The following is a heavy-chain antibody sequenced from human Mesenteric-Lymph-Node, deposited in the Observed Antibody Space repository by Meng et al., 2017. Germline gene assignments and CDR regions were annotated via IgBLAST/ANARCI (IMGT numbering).Heavy chain of an antibody. D-gene: IGHD3-10*01. J-gene: IGHJ5*02. CDR3: ARGLGPKYYYGSGSYRFDP. CDR1: GGSFSGYY. CDR2: INHSGST. V-gene: IGHV4-34*01. Sequence: GSLRLSCAVYGGSFSGYYWSWIRQPPGKGLEWIGEINHSGSTNYNPSLKSRVTISVDTSKNQFSLKLSSVTAADTAVYYCARGLGPKYYYGSGSYRFDPWGQGTLVTVSS.